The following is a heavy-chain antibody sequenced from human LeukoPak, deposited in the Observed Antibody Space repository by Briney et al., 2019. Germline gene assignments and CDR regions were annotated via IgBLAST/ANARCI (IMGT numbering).Heavy chain of an antibody. Sequence: GGSLRLSCAASGFTFSSSAMSWVRQAPGKGLEWVSAISNNGGYTYYADSVQGRFTISRDNSKSTLCLQMNSLRAEDTAVYYCARVMITFGGVNPAPFDYWGQGTLVTVSS. J-gene: IGHJ4*02. CDR1: GFTFSSSA. CDR2: ISNNGGYT. CDR3: ARVMITFGGVNPAPFDY. D-gene: IGHD3-16*01. V-gene: IGHV3-23*01.